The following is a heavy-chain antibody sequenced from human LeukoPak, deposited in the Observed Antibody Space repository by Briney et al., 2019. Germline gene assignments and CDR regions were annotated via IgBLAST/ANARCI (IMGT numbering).Heavy chain of an antibody. CDR3: ARHLRTTYYYYYMDV. CDR1: GYTFANYW. D-gene: IGHD1-1*01. V-gene: IGHV5-51*01. Sequence: GESLKISCKGSGYTFANYWIGWVRQMPGKGLEWMGIIYTGDSDTRYNPSFEGQVTISADKSISTAYLQWSSLKASDTAMYYCARHLRTTYYYYYMDVWGKGTTVTVSS. CDR2: IYTGDSDT. J-gene: IGHJ6*03.